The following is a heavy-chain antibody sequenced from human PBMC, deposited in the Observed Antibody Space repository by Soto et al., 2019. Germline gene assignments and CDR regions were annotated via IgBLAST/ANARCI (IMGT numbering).Heavy chain of an antibody. V-gene: IGHV3-33*01. Sequence: GGSLRLSCAASGFTFSSYGMHWVRQAPGKGLEWVAVIWYDGSNKYYADSVKGRFTISRDNSKNTLYLQMNSLRAEDTAVYYCARGRYSYGSSFYGMDVWGQGTTVTVSS. D-gene: IGHD5-18*01. CDR2: IWYDGSNK. CDR3: ARGRYSYGSSFYGMDV. J-gene: IGHJ6*02. CDR1: GFTFSSYG.